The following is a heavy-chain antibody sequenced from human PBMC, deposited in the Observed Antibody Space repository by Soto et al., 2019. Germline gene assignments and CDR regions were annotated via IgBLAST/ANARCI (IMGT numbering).Heavy chain of an antibody. V-gene: IGHV3-30*18. CDR1: GFTFSSYG. CDR3: AKDGEYCSSTSCTEIYYYYYYMDV. CDR2: ISYDGSNK. D-gene: IGHD2-2*01. Sequence: QVQLVESGGGVVQPGRSLRLSCAASGFTFSSYGMHWVRQAPGKGLEWVAVISYDGSNKYYADSVKGRFTISRDNSKNTLYLQMNSLRAEDTAVYYCAKDGEYCSSTSCTEIYYYYYYMDVWGKGTTVTVSS. J-gene: IGHJ6*03.